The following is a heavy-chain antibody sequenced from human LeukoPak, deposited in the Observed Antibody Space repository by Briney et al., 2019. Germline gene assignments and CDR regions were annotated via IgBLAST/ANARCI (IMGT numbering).Heavy chain of an antibody. J-gene: IGHJ5*02. CDR2: ISSSSSTI. CDR3: AKNSVEAPNWFDP. V-gene: IGHV3-48*02. D-gene: IGHD2-21*01. Sequence: GGSLRLSCAASGFTFSSYSMNWVRQAPGKGLEWVSYISSSSSTIYYADSVKGRFAISRDNAKNSLYLQMNSLRDEDTAVYYCAKNSVEAPNWFDPWGQGTLVTVSS. CDR1: GFTFSSYS.